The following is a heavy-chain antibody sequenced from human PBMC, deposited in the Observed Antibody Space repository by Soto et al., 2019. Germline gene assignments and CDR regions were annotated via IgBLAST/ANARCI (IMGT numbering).Heavy chain of an antibody. D-gene: IGHD4-17*01. CDR1: GISLSTSGVG. Sequence: QITLKESGPTLVKPTQTLTLTCTFTGISLSTSGVGVGWIRQPPGKALECLALIYWDADKRYSPSLKSRLTITKDTSKTRVVLILTNMDPGDTATYYCAQRRGYGRFDYWGQGALVTVSS. CDR3: AQRRGYGRFDY. J-gene: IGHJ4*02. V-gene: IGHV2-5*02. CDR2: IYWDADK.